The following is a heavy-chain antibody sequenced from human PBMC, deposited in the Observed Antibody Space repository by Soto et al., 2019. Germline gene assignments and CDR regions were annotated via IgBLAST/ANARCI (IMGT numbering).Heavy chain of an antibody. CDR3: AREVGTAAGTGLVDY. CDR2: INPSGGST. Sequence: QVQLVQSGAEVKKPGASVKVSCKASGYTFTSYYMHWVRQAPGQGLEWMGIINPSGGSTSYAQKFQGRVTMTRDTSTSTVYMELSSLRSEDTAVYYCAREVGTAAGTGLVDYWGQGPLVTVSS. D-gene: IGHD6-13*01. V-gene: IGHV1-46*01. J-gene: IGHJ4*02. CDR1: GYTFTSYY.